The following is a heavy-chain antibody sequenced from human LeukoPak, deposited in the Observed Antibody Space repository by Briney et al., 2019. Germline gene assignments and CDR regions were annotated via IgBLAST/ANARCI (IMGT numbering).Heavy chain of an antibody. CDR1: GYKFNAYW. D-gene: IGHD3-22*01. J-gene: IGHJ3*01. CDR2: IYPDDSDT. Sequence: GESLKISCKGSGYKFNAYWIAWVRQMPGKGLEWMGIIYPDDSDTRYSPSFQGQVTISADKSVSIAYLQWSSLKTSDTAMYYCARPNITSYYDSRGYDAFDVWGQGTMVIVSS. V-gene: IGHV5-51*01. CDR3: ARPNITSYYDSRGYDAFDV.